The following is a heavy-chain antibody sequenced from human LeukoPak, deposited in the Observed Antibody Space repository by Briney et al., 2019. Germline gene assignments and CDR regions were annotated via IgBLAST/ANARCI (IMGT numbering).Heavy chain of an antibody. D-gene: IGHD2-8*01. CDR3: AVNLGYCTNGVCYEGDY. CDR2: IIPIFGTA. Sequence: GASVKVSCKASGGTFSSYAISWVRQAPGQGLEWMGGIIPIFGTANYAQKFQGRVTITADESTNTAYMELSSLRSDDTAVYYCAVNLGYCTNGVCYEGDYWGQGTLVTVSS. J-gene: IGHJ4*02. V-gene: IGHV1-69*13. CDR1: GGTFSSYA.